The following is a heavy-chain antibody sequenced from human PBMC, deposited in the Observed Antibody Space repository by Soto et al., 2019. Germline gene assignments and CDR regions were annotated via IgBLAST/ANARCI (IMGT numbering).Heavy chain of an antibody. CDR1: GYTLSNYG. V-gene: IGHV1-18*01. J-gene: IGHJ5*02. Sequence: QVQLVQSGGEVKSPGASVKVSCKTSGYTLSNYGITWVRQAPGQTLEWLGWISLYSDGTNYAQKFQGRVSMTTDTSTTTAYMELRSLRSDDTAVYYCARVVPGAEAWFGPWGQGTLVTVSS. D-gene: IGHD2-2*01. CDR3: ARVVPGAEAWFGP. CDR2: ISLYSDGT.